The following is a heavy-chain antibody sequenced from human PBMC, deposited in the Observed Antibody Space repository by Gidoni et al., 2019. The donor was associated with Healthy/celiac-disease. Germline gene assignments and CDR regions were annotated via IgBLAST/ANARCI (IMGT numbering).Heavy chain of an antibody. J-gene: IGHJ4*02. Sequence: EVQLVESGGGLVKPGGSLRLSCAASGFTFSSYSMNWVRQAPGKGLEWVSSISSSSSYIYYADSVKGRFTISRDNAKNSLYLQMNSLRAEDTAVYYCARWELGTYYFDYWGQGTLVTVSS. CDR2: ISSSSSYI. D-gene: IGHD1-26*01. CDR1: GFTFSSYS. V-gene: IGHV3-21*01. CDR3: ARWELGTYYFDY.